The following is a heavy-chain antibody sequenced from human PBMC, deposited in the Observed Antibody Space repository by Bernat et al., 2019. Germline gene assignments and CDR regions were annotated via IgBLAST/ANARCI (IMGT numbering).Heavy chain of an antibody. CDR2: ILGSGDST. J-gene: IGHJ4*02. CDR1: GFMFTKYA. CDR3: ARDKDGGYAFDH. Sequence: EVELMESGGTLVQPGGSLRLSCAASGFMFTKYAMHWVRQAPGKGPEYLSSILGSGDSTQYANSVKGRFIISRDNSKNTLYLHLGSLRPDDMAVYYCARDKDGGYAFDHWGQGTLVTVSS. D-gene: IGHD2-15*01. V-gene: IGHV3-64*01.